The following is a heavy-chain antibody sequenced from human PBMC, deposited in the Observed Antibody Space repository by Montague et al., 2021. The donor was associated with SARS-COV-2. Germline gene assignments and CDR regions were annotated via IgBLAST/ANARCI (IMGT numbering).Heavy chain of an antibody. CDR2: INIIEST. D-gene: IGHD2-15*01. Sequence: SETLSLTCAVYGGSFSGYYWSWMRQPPGKGMELIWEINIIESTDYNPSLKSRVTISVDTSDNQFSLKLSSVTAAATAVYYCARGSGCSGGSCYSEWDHYYYYGMDVWGQGTTVIVSS. V-gene: IGHV4-34*01. CDR3: ARGSGCSGGSCYSEWDHYYYYGMDV. CDR1: GGSFSGYY. J-gene: IGHJ6*02.